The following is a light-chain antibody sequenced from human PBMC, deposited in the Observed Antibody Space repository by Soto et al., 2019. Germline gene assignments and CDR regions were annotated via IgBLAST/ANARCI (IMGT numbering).Light chain of an antibody. Sequence: QAVVTQPPSASGTPGQRVTISCSGSSSNIGGNPVNWYRQLPGTAPKLLIYNNNQRPSGVPDRFSGSKSGTSASLAISGLQSEDEADYYCAAWDNSLKAYVFGTGTKLTVL. CDR3: AAWDNSLKAYV. CDR1: SSNIGGNP. CDR2: NNN. J-gene: IGLJ1*01. V-gene: IGLV1-44*01.